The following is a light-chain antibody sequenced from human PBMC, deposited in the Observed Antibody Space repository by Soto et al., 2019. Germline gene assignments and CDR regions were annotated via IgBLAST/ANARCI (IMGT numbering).Light chain of an antibody. CDR3: QQYSNWPPLT. V-gene: IGKV3-15*01. Sequence: EIVLTQSPATPSVSPGERATLSCRASQSVSSNLAWYQQKAGQAPRLLIFDASTRATNIPARFSGSGSGTEFTLTISSLQSEDFAVYYCQQYSNWPPLTFGGGTKVEIK. CDR1: QSVSSN. J-gene: IGKJ4*01. CDR2: DAS.